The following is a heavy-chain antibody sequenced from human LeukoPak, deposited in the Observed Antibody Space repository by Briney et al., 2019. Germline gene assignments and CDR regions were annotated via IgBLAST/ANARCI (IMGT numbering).Heavy chain of an antibody. J-gene: IGHJ6*03. Sequence: ASVKVSCKAPGNTFATYYIHWVRQAPGQGLEWMGIINPTGVSTTYPQRLQGRVTMTRDASTSTVHMELMTLRSEDTAVYYCATYSGTSSNYYYLDVWGTGTTVTVSS. CDR3: ATYSGTSSNYYYLDV. V-gene: IGHV1-46*04. D-gene: IGHD1-26*01. CDR1: GNTFATYY. CDR2: INPTGVST.